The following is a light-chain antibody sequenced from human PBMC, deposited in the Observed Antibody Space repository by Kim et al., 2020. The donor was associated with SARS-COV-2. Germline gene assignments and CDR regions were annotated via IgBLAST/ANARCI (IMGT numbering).Light chain of an antibody. CDR1: SIDVGGYED. Sequence: SELTQPLSVSGSPGQSVTISCTGTSIDVGGYEDVSWYQQSPGKAPKFMIYDVNRRPSGVPDRCSGCKSGNTASLTIPGLQAEDEAHYYCCSYAGTYTWVFGGGTQLTVL. CDR2: DVN. CDR3: CSYAGTYTWV. V-gene: IGLV2-11*01. J-gene: IGLJ3*02.